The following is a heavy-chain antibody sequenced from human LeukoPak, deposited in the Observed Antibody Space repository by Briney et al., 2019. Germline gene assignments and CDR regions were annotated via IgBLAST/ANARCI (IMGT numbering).Heavy chain of an antibody. V-gene: IGHV3-23*01. CDR1: GFTFSSYW. D-gene: IGHD3-16*02. J-gene: IGHJ4*02. Sequence: PGGTLRLSCAASGFTFSSYWMHWVRQAPGKGLEWVSAIRGSGGSTYYADSVKGRFTISRDNSKNTLYLQMNSLRAEDTAVYYCAKDPNYDYVWGSYRFRYWGQGTLVTVSS. CDR2: IRGSGGST. CDR3: AKDPNYDYVWGSYRFRY.